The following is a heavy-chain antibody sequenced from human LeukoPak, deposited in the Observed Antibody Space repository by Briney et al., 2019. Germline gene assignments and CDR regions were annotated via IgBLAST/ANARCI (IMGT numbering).Heavy chain of an antibody. CDR2: ISSSSSYI. D-gene: IGHD6-13*01. CDR3: AKEAVRSSIAVAGTRYFQH. V-gene: IGHV3-21*04. CDR1: GFTFSSYS. J-gene: IGHJ1*01. Sequence: GGSLRLSCAASGFTFSSYSMNWVRQAPGKGLEWVSSISSSSSYIYYADSVKGRFTISRDNAKNSLYLQMNSLRAEDTVVYYCAKEAVRSSIAVAGTRYFQHWGQGTLVTVSS.